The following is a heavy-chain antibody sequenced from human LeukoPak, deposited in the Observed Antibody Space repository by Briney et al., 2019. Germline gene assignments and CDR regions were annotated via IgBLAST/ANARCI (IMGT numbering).Heavy chain of an antibody. CDR2: ISSSSSTI. Sequence: PGGSLRLSCAASGFTFSSYSMNWVRQAPGKGLKGVSYISSSSSTIYYADSVKGRFTISRDNSKNTMYMQMNSLRAEDTAVYYCEKAISYSGYDMGGFDYWGQGTLVTVSS. CDR3: EKAISYSGYDMGGFDY. J-gene: IGHJ4*02. CDR1: GFTFSSYS. D-gene: IGHD5-12*01. V-gene: IGHV3-48*01.